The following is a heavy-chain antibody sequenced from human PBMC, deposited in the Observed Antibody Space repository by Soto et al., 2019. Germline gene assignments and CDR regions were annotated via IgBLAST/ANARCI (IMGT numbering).Heavy chain of an antibody. CDR3: ARDGERDTGLNFYYYLHGMDA. CDR1: GYTFTSYG. V-gene: IGHV1-18*01. Sequence: TPVEVPCKASGYTFTSYGISWVRQAHGQGLEWMGWISPYNGTTKYAEKFQGEMTMTTDTATSTAYMDLRSLRSDDTAVYYCARDGERDTGLNFYYYLHGMDAWGQGTRVTVSS. CDR2: ISPYNGTT. D-gene: IGHD1-1*01. J-gene: IGHJ6*02.